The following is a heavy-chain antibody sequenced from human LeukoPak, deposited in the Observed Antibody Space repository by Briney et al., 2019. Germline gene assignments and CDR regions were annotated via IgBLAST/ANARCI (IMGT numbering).Heavy chain of an antibody. D-gene: IGHD4-11*01. CDR2: IFNDGSNQ. V-gene: IGHV3-33*06. J-gene: IGHJ4*02. CDR1: KFIFSHYG. Sequence: PGGSLRLSCAASKFIFSHYGMHWVRRAPGKGLEWVAVIFNDGSNQYYADSVKGRFTVSRDNSQNMLYLQMNSLRPEDTAVYYCVKDAERGFDYSNSLEKWGQGTLVTVSS. CDR3: VKDAERGFDYSNSLEK.